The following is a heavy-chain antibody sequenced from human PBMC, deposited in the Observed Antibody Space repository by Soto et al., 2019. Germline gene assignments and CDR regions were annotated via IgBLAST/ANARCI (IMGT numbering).Heavy chain of an antibody. V-gene: IGHV1-69*13. CDR1: GGTFSSYA. CDR2: IIPIFGTA. Sequence: SVKVSCKASGGTFSSYAISWVRQAPGQGLEWMGGIIPIFGTANYAQKFQGRVTITADESTSTAYMELSSLRSEDTAVYYCARGAGYAIVVVSPLNYWGQGTLVTVSS. D-gene: IGHD3-22*01. J-gene: IGHJ4*02. CDR3: ARGAGYAIVVVSPLNY.